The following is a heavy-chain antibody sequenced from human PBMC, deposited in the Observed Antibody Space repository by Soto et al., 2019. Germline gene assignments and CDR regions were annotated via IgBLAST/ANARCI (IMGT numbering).Heavy chain of an antibody. CDR2: VAGTGDTT. CDR1: GFTFSTYV. D-gene: IGHD1-1*01. V-gene: IGHV3-23*01. J-gene: IGHJ4*02. CDR3: EKTRGRRDMRFDY. Sequence: EVQLLESGGGLVQPGGSLRLSCAASGFTFSTYVMSWVRQAPGKGLEWVSAVAGTGDTTYYADSVKGRFTISRDNSKNTLYLQMNSLTAEDTAVYYCEKTRGRRDMRFDYWGQGTLVTVSS.